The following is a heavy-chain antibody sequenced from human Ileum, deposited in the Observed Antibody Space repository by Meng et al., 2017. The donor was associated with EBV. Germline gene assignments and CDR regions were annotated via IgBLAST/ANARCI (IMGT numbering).Heavy chain of an antibody. CDR3: ARNVPGTSAYYD. CDR2: IYYSGST. CDR1: GYSISSTNW. J-gene: IGHJ4*02. V-gene: IGHV4-28*01. D-gene: IGHD3-22*01. Sequence: QVQLQESGPGLVKPSDTLSLTCAVSGYSISSTNWWGWIRQPPGKGLEWIGYIYYSGSTSYDPSLKSRVTMSVDTSKNQFSLNLNSVTAVDTAVYYCARNVPGTSAYYDWGQGTLVTVSS.